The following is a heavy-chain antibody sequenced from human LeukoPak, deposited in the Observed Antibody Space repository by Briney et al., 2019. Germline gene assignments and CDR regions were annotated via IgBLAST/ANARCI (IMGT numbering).Heavy chain of an antibody. Sequence: SETLSLTCAVYGGSFSGYYWSWIRQPPGKGLEWIGEIDHSGSTNYNPSLKSRVTISVDTSKNQFSLKLSSVTAADTAVYYCARGGWSAFDIWGQGTMVTVSS. D-gene: IGHD2-15*01. CDR2: IDHSGST. J-gene: IGHJ3*02. CDR1: GGSFSGYY. CDR3: ARGGWSAFDI. V-gene: IGHV4-34*01.